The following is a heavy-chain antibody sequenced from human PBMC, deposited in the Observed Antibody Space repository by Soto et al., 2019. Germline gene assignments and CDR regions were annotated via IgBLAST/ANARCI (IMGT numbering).Heavy chain of an antibody. CDR1: GIQLSYSA. J-gene: IGHJ2*01. Sequence: EVQLVESGGAVVQPGGSLKLSCGASGIQLSYSAVHWVRQAPGNGMELVGRIRSKATKFATAYAASVKGRFTIPRDAPKDTAYLQMDSLTTEAPAIYYCTSARVAVARIFWDFDLLGRGPRVIVSS. CDR2: IRSKATKFAT. D-gene: IGHD6-19*01. V-gene: IGHV3-73*01. CDR3: TSARVAVARIFWDFDL.